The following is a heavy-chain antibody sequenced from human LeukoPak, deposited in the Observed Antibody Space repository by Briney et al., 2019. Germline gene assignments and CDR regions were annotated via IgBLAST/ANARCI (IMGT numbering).Heavy chain of an antibody. CDR2: ISYDGSNK. D-gene: IGHD3-10*01. J-gene: IGHJ4*02. Sequence: GGSLRLSCAASGFTFSSYGMHWVRQAPGKGLEWVAVISYDGSNKYYADSVKGRFTISRDNSKNTLYLQMNSLRAEDTAVYYCAKDSYYYGSGSPPGYWGQGTLVTVSS. CDR1: GFTFSSYG. CDR3: AKDSYYYGSGSPPGY. V-gene: IGHV3-30*18.